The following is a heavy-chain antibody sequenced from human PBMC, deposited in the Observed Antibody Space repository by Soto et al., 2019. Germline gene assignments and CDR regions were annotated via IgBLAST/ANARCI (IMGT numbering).Heavy chain of an antibody. CDR1: GGSFSGYY. Sequence: SETLSLTCAVYGGSFSGYYWSWIRQPPGKGLEWIGEINHSGSTNYNPSLKSRVTISVDTSKNQFSLKLGSVTAADTAVYYCARGVYYDFWSGYLDYYYYGMDVWGQGTTVTVSS. CDR3: ARGVYYDFWSGYLDYYYYGMDV. D-gene: IGHD3-3*01. J-gene: IGHJ6*02. CDR2: INHSGST. V-gene: IGHV4-34*01.